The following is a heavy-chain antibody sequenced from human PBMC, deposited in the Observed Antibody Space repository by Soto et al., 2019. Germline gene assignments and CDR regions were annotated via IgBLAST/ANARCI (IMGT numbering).Heavy chain of an antibody. V-gene: IGHV1-69*06. Sequence: ASVKVSCKASGGTFSSYAISWVRQAPGQGLEWMGEIIPIFGTANYAQKFQGRVTITADKSTSTAYMELSSLRSEDTAVYYCAREGDQSGYDYALDFWGQGTLVTVSS. CDR1: GGTFSSYA. J-gene: IGHJ4*02. CDR3: AREGDQSGYDYALDF. CDR2: IIPIFGTA. D-gene: IGHD5-12*01.